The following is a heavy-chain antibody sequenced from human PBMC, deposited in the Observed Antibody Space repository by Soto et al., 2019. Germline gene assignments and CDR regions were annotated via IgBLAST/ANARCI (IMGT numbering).Heavy chain of an antibody. J-gene: IGHJ6*02. V-gene: IGHV3-33*01. CDR3: ARDLWWELESLSYYYGMDV. CDR1: GFTFSSYG. CDR2: IWYDGSNK. D-gene: IGHD1-26*01. Sequence: QVQLVESGGGVVQPGRSLRLSCAASGFTFSSYGMHWVRQAPGKGLEWVAVIWYDGSNKYYADSVKGRFTISRDNSKNTLYLQMNSLRAEDTAVYYCARDLWWELESLSYYYGMDVWGQGTTVTVSS.